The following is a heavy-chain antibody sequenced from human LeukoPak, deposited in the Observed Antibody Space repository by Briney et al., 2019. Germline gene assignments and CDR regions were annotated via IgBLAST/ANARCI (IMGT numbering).Heavy chain of an antibody. CDR1: GGTFSSYA. CDR3: ARDGSSWYGHYYGMDV. Sequence: SVKVSCKASGGTFSSYAISWVRQAPGQGLEWMGRIIPILGIANYAQKFQGRVTITADKSTSTAYMELSSLRSEDTAVYYCARDGSSWYGHYYGMDVWGQGTTVTVSS. CDR2: IIPILGIA. V-gene: IGHV1-69*04. J-gene: IGHJ6*02. D-gene: IGHD6-13*01.